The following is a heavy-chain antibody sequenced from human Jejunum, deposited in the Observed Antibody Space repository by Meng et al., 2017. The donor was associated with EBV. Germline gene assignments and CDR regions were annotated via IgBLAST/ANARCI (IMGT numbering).Heavy chain of an antibody. CDR2: ISYDGSKK. CDR3: SRDLAGPYDD. Sequence: QVQLVESGGGVVQPGRSLRLSCVASGFTFSSNGMHWVRQAPGKGLEWVTTISYDGSKKFYTDSVKGRFTISRDDSKNTLYLQMNSLRAEDTAVYFCSRDLAGPYDDWGQGTLVTVSS. CDR1: GFTFSSNG. V-gene: IGHV3-30*03. J-gene: IGHJ4*02.